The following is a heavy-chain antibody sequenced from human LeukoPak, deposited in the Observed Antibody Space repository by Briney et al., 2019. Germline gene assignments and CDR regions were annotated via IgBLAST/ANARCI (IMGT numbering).Heavy chain of an antibody. V-gene: IGHV4-59*01. CDR3: ARWFGSSPVVSWFDP. CDR1: GGSISSYY. Sequence: PSETLSLTCTVSGGSISSYYWSWIRQPPGKGLEWIGYIYYSGSTNYNPSLKSRVTISVDTSKNQFSLKLSSVTAADTAVYYCARWFGSSPVVSWFDPWGQGTLVTVSS. D-gene: IGHD3-10*01. CDR2: IYYSGST. J-gene: IGHJ5*02.